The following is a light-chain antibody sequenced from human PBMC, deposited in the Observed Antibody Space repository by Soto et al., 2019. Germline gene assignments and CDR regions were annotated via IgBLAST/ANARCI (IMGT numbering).Light chain of an antibody. CDR3: QKYSSVPV. V-gene: IGKV1-27*01. J-gene: IGKJ3*01. CDR2: AAS. CDR1: QDIRNF. Sequence: DIQMTQSPTSLSATVGDRVTITCQASQDIRNFVAWYQQKPGKAPKLLIYAASTLQSGVPSRFSGSGSGTDFTLTINSLLPEDVATYSCQKYSSVPVFGPGTKVEIK.